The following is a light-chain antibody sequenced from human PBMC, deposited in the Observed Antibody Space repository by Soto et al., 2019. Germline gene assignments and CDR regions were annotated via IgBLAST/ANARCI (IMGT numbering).Light chain of an antibody. J-gene: IGKJ4*01. CDR2: AAS. Sequence: EVVMTQSPATLSVSPGDKVSLSCRANQTISNMLAWYQQKPGQAPRLLIYAASTRATGVSARFSGSGSGTEFTLTIGSLQSEDFATYYCQQTRSYPSTFGGGTKVDIK. CDR3: QQTRSYPST. V-gene: IGKV3-15*01. CDR1: QTISNM.